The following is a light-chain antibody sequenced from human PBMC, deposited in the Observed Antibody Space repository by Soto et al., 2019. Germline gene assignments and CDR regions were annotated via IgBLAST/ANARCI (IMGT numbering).Light chain of an antibody. CDR2: AAS. V-gene: IGKV1-39*01. J-gene: IGKJ1*01. CDR3: QQTYSTPGT. CDR1: ESINIY. Sequence: DLQMTQSPTSLSASVGDRVSITCRASESINIYLNWYQKKSGEAPKLLIYAASSLQSGVPSRFSGSGAGTGFTLTISSLQPEDFATYYCQQTYSTPGTFGQGTKVEIK.